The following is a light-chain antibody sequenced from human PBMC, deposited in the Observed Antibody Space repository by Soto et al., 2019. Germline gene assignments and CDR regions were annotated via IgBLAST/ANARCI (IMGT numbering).Light chain of an antibody. J-gene: IGKJ5*01. CDR3: QQYGSAPPIT. CDR2: GAS. Sequence: EIVLTQSPATLSVSPGERATLSCRASQSVSSNLAWYQQKPGQAPRLLIYGASTRVTGIPDRISGSGSGTDFTLTISRLEPEDFAVYYCQQYGSAPPITFGQGTRLEIK. V-gene: IGKV3-20*01. CDR1: QSVSSN.